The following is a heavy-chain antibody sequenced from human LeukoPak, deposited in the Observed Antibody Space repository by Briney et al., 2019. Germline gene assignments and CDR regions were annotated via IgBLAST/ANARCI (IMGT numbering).Heavy chain of an antibody. CDR1: GGSISSYY. Sequence: SETLSLTCTVSGGSISSYYWSWNRQPPGKGLEWIGYIYYSGSTNYNPSLKSRVTISVDTSKNQFSLKLSSVTAADTAVYYCARGVAGAYYYYYYYMDVWGKGTTVTVSS. J-gene: IGHJ6*03. V-gene: IGHV4-59*01. CDR2: IYYSGST. CDR3: ARGVAGAYYYYYYYMDV. D-gene: IGHD6-19*01.